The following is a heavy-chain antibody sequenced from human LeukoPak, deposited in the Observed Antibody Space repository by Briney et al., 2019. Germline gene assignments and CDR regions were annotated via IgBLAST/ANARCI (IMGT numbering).Heavy chain of an antibody. CDR3: ARRSDYVGDY. Sequence: GESLKISCKASGYSFTTYWIGWVRQMPGKGLEWMGLIYPGDSDIRYGPSFQGQVTISADESISTAYLQWSSLKASDTAIYYCARRSDYVGDYWGQGTLVTVS. J-gene: IGHJ4*02. CDR2: IYPGDSDI. V-gene: IGHV5-51*01. CDR1: GYSFTTYW. D-gene: IGHD4-17*01.